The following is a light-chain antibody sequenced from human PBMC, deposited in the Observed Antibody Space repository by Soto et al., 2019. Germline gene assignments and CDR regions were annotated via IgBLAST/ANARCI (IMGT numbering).Light chain of an antibody. V-gene: IGKV1-5*03. CDR3: QHYNRYSDE. CDR2: XAS. CDR1: HTITSW. Sequence: VRMTQSPSTLSRSVGDRVTITXRASHTITSWLAWYQQKAGNAPKLLXYXASTLQSGVQSRFSGSGSRTEFTLNISSLQPDDLATYYGQHYNRYSDEFGQGTKVDI. J-gene: IGKJ1*01.